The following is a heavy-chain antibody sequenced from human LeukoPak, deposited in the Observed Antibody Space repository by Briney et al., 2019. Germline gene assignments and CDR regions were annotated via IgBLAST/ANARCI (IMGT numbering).Heavy chain of an antibody. CDR2: INPTGGTT. J-gene: IGHJ3*01. CDR3: ARGASSRTFSDAFDV. CDR1: GYTFTGYY. V-gene: IGHV1-46*01. Sequence: VASVKVSCKASGYTFTGYYMNWVRQAPGQGLEWMGIINPTGGTTTYAQKFQGRVTMTKDTSTTTVYMELSSLRSEDTAVYYCARGASSRTFSDAFDVWGQGTMVTVSS. D-gene: IGHD2-2*01.